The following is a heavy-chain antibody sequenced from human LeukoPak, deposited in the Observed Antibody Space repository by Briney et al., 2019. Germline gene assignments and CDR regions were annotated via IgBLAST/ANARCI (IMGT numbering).Heavy chain of an antibody. D-gene: IGHD5-18*01. Sequence: GGSLRLSCAASGFTFSSYGMHWVRQAPGKGLGWVAVIWYDGSNKYYADSVKGRFTISRDNSKNTLYLQMNSLRAEDTAVYYCAKDTAMVTYRGYYYYGMDVWGKGTTVTVSS. CDR1: GFTFSSYG. CDR2: IWYDGSNK. CDR3: AKDTAMVTYRGYYYYGMDV. J-gene: IGHJ6*04. V-gene: IGHV3-33*06.